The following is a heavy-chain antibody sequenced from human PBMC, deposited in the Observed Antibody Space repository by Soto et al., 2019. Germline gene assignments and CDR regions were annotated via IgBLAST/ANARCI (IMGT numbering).Heavy chain of an antibody. CDR3: AKDRIAVAGTELDY. J-gene: IGHJ4*02. Sequence: GGSLRLSCAASGFTFSSDGMHWVRQAPGKGLEWVAVISYDGSNKYYADSVKGRFTISRDNSKNTLYLQMNSLRAEDTAVYYCAKDRIAVAGTELDYWGQGTLVTVSS. V-gene: IGHV3-30*18. CDR2: ISYDGSNK. D-gene: IGHD6-19*01. CDR1: GFTFSSDG.